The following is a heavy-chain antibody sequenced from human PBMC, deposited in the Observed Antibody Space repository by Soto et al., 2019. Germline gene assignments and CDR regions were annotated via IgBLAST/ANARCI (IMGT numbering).Heavy chain of an antibody. J-gene: IGHJ4*02. CDR2: IIPILGIA. D-gene: IGHD1-20*01. CDR1: GGTFSSYT. CDR3: ARDYPSDNWNTPKYYFDY. Sequence: SVKVSCKASGGTFSSYTISWVRQAPGQGLEWMGRIIPILGIANYAQKFQGRVTITADKSTSTAYMELSSLRSEDTAVYYCARDYPSDNWNTPKYYFDYWGQGTLVTVSS. V-gene: IGHV1-69*04.